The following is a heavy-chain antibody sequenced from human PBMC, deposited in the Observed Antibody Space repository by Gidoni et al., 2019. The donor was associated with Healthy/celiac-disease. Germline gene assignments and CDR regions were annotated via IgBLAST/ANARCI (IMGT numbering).Heavy chain of an antibody. CDR2: IIPILGIA. Sequence: VQLVQSGAEVKKPGSSVKVSCKASGGTFSSYTISWVRQAPGQGLEWMGRIIPILGIANYAQKFQGRVTITADKSTSTAYMELSSLRSEDTAVYYCASRTGTTGFDYWGQGTLVTVSS. CDR1: GGTFSSYT. D-gene: IGHD1-7*01. J-gene: IGHJ4*02. V-gene: IGHV1-69*02. CDR3: ASRTGTTGFDY.